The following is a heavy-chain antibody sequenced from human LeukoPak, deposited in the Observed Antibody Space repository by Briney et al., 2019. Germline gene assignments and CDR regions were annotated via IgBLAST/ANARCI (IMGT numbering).Heavy chain of an antibody. Sequence: GGSLRLSCAASGFTFSSYGMHWVRQAPGKGLEWVAVIWYDGSNKYYADSVKGRFTISRDNSKNTLYLQMNSLRAEDTAVYYCARDLSSYGYYGWFDPWGQGTLVTVSS. D-gene: IGHD5-18*01. J-gene: IGHJ5*02. CDR1: GFTFSSYG. CDR2: IWYDGSNK. CDR3: ARDLSSYGYYGWFDP. V-gene: IGHV3-33*01.